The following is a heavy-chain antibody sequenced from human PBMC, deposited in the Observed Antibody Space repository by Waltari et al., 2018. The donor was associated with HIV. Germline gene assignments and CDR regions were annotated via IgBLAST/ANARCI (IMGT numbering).Heavy chain of an antibody. CDR3: ARVRSIMGRFLGFDY. D-gene: IGHD3-3*02. J-gene: IGHJ4*02. V-gene: IGHV3-53*02. CDR1: GLSVSSTY. Sequence: EVQLVETGGGLIQPGGSLRLSCAASGLSVSSTYMNWVRQAPGKGLEGVSVIYRSGDAYYADFVKGRFTISRDNSKNTLYLQMNSLRAEDTAVYYCARVRSIMGRFLGFDYWGQGTLVTVSS. CDR2: IYRSGDA.